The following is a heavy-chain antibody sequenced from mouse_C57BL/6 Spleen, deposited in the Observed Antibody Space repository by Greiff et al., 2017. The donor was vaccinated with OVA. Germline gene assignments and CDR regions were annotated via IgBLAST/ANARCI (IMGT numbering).Heavy chain of an antibody. V-gene: IGHV1-59*01. CDR3: TSYDYDGAMDY. CDR2: IDPSDSYT. Sequence: VQLQQPGAELVRPGTSVKLSCKASGYTFTSYWMHWVKQRPGQGLEWIGVIDPSDSYTNYNQKFKGKATLTVDTSSSTAYMQLSSLTSEDSAVYYCTSYDYDGAMDYWGQGTSVTVSS. J-gene: IGHJ4*01. D-gene: IGHD2-4*01. CDR1: GYTFTSYW.